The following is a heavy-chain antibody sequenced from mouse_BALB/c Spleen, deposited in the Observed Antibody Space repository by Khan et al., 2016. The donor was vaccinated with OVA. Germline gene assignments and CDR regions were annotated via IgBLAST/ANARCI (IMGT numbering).Heavy chain of an antibody. Sequence: VQLQQSGPGLVQPSQSLSITCTVSGFSLTTYGVHWVRQSPGKGLEWLGVIWSGGTTDYSAAFISRLSITKYNSKSQVFFKMNSLQANDTAIYSCARNYDYDEGLAYWGQGTLVTVSA. CDR3: ARNYDYDEGLAY. CDR1: GFSLTTYG. CDR2: IWSGGTT. V-gene: IGHV2-2*02. D-gene: IGHD2-4*01. J-gene: IGHJ3*01.